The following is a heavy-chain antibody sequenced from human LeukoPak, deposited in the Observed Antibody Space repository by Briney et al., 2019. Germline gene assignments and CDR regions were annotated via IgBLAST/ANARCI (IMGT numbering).Heavy chain of an antibody. CDR1: GGSFSGYY. Sequence: PSETLSLTCAVYGGSFSGYYWSWIRQPPGKGLEWVGEINHSGSTNYNPSLKSRVTISVDTSKNQFSLKLSSVTAADTAVYYCARGRSYYGYGDYWGQGTLVTVSS. J-gene: IGHJ4*02. D-gene: IGHD3-16*01. CDR3: ARGRSYYGYGDY. V-gene: IGHV4-34*01. CDR2: INHSGST.